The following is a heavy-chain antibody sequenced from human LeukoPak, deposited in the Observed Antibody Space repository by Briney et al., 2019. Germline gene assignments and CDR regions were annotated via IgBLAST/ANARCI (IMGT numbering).Heavy chain of an antibody. CDR3: AKAKNPPATYYFDY. Sequence: GGSLRLSCAASGFTFSSYSMNWVRQAPGKGLEWVSSISSSSSYIYYADSVKGRFTISRDNSKNTLYLQMNSLRAEDTAVYYCAKAKNPPATYYFDYWGRGTLVTVSS. J-gene: IGHJ4*02. CDR2: ISSSSSYI. V-gene: IGHV3-21*04. CDR1: GFTFSSYS.